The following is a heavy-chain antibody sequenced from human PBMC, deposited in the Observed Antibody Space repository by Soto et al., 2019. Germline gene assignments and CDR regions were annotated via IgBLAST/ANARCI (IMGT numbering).Heavy chain of an antibody. J-gene: IGHJ4*02. CDR3: AKEWSYSSGWSHVDY. CDR2: ISGSGVST. CDR1: GFTFSSYA. D-gene: IGHD6-19*01. Sequence: EVQLLESGGGLVQPGGSLRLSCAASGFTFSSYAMSWVRQAPGKGLEWVSAISGSGVSTYYADSVKGRFTISRDNSKNTLHLQMNSLRAEDTDVYYCAKEWSYSSGWSHVDYWGQGTLVTVSS. V-gene: IGHV3-23*01.